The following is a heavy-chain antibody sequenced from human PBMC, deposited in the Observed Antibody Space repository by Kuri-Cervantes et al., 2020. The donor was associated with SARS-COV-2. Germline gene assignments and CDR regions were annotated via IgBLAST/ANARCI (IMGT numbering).Heavy chain of an antibody. D-gene: IGHD3-3*01. Sequence: GESLKISCVASGFTFSSYAMSWVRQAPGKGLEWVSAISGSGGSTYYADSVKGRFTISRDNAKNTLYLQMNSLRAEDMAVYYCARDRYDFWSGLGYYYYGMDVWGQGTTVTVSS. CDR1: GFTFSSYA. CDR3: ARDRYDFWSGLGYYYYGMDV. CDR2: ISGSGGST. V-gene: IGHV3-23*01. J-gene: IGHJ6*02.